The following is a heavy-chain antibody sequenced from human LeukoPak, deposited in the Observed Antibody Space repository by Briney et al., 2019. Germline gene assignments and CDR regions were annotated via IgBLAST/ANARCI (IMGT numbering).Heavy chain of an antibody. CDR2: ISGSGGST. J-gene: IGHJ4*02. CDR1: GFTFSSYA. V-gene: IGHV3-23*01. CDR3: AKKPRMAARPSYYFDY. D-gene: IGHD6-6*01. Sequence: GGSLRLSCAASGFTFSSYAMSWVRQAPGKGLEWVSAISGSGGSTYYADSVKGRFTISRDNSKNTLYLQMNSLRAEDTAVYCCAKKPRMAARPSYYFDYWGQGTLVTVSS.